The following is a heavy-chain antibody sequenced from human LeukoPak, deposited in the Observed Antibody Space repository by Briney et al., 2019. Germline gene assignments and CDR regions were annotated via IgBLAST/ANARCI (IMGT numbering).Heavy chain of an antibody. V-gene: IGHV4-59*11. CDR3: GRDALVGYFSYYYMDV. CDR2: ISNSGST. J-gene: IGHJ6*03. D-gene: IGHD2-15*01. Sequence: SETLSLTCTVSGGSISSHYWTWIRQSPVKGLEWIGDISNSGSTSYNPSLKSRVTISIDTSKNQFSLKLSSVTATDTAVYYCGRDALVGYFSYYYMDVWGKGTTVTVSS. CDR1: GGSISSHY.